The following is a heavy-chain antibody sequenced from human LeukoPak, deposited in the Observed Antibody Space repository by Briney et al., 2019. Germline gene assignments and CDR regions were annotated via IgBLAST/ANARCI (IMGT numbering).Heavy chain of an antibody. CDR1: GYTFTSYG. V-gene: IGHV1-18*01. CDR2: ISAYNGNT. J-gene: IGHJ6*02. Sequence: ASVKVSCKASGYTFTSYGISWVRQAPGQGLEWMGWISAYNGNTNYAQKLQGRVTMTTDTSTSTAYMELRSLRSDETAVYYCARDQLGAPRYYYGMDVWGQGTTVTVSS. D-gene: IGHD3-16*01. CDR3: ARDQLGAPRYYYGMDV.